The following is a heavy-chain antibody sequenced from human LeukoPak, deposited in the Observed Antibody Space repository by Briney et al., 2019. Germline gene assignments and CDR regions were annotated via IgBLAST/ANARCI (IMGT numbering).Heavy chain of an antibody. CDR1: GFTFSSYS. D-gene: IGHD3-22*01. J-gene: IGHJ4*02. V-gene: IGHV3-21*01. CDR2: ISRSSSYI. CDR3: ASQHYYDISGYSQT. Sequence: PGGFLRLSCAASGFTFSSYSMNWVRQAPGKGLEWVSSISRSSSYIYYADSVKGRFTISRDNAKNSLFLQMNSLRAEDTAVYYCASQHYYDISGYSQTWGQGTLVTVSS.